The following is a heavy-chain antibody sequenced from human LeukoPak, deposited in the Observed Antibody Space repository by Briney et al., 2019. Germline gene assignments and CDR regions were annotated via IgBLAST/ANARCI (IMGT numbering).Heavy chain of an antibody. Sequence: PSQTLSLTCTVSGGSVSSGDYYWIWIRQPPGKGLEWIGYTHSSGNTFYNPTLKSRTTISVDPSQNHFSLRLTSVTAADSAVFYCAAIFGSDSYYYHYYGMAVWGQGTSVTVSS. CDR1: GGSVSSGDYY. J-gene: IGHJ6*02. CDR3: AAIFGSDSYYYHYYGMAV. V-gene: IGHV4-30-4*01. D-gene: IGHD3-3*02. CDR2: THSSGNT.